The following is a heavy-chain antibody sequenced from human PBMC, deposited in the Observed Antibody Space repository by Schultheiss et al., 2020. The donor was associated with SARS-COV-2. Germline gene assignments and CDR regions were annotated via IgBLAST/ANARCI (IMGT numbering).Heavy chain of an antibody. V-gene: IGHV4-59*08. CDR2: IYYSGST. Sequence: SETLSLTCTVSGGSISSYYWSWIRQPPGKGLEWIGYIYYSGSTNYNPSLKSRVTISVDTSKNQFSLKVTSVTAADTAVYYCARLHGDYFDRNWFDPWGQGTLVTVSS. CDR1: GGSISSYY. J-gene: IGHJ5*02. D-gene: IGHD4-17*01. CDR3: ARLHGDYFDRNWFDP.